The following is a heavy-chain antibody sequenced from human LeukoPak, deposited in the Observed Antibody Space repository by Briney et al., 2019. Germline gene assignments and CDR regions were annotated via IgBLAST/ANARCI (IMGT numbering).Heavy chain of an antibody. CDR2: INSISTYI. V-gene: IGHV3-21*01. CDR3: ARDIADTGAIDAFDL. J-gene: IGHJ3*01. Sequence: GGSLRLSCVGSGFTFSSSTMNWVRQAPGKGLEWLSSINSISTYIYYADSLRGRFTISRDNADNSVFLQMDSLRADDTAVYYCARDIADTGAIDAFDLWGQGTMVTVSS. D-gene: IGHD5-18*01. CDR1: GFTFSSST.